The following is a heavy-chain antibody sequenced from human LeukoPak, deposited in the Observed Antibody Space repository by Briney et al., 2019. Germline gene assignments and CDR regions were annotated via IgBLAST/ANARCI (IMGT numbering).Heavy chain of an antibody. V-gene: IGHV3-21*04. CDR2: ISSSSSYI. CDR3: ARPNYYDSSGYEAFDI. Sequence: SGGSLRLSCAASGFTFSSYSMNWVRQAPGKGLEWVSSISSSSSYIYYADSVKGRFTISRDNAKNSLYLQMNSLRAEDTALYYCARPNYYDSSGYEAFDIWGQGTMVTVSS. CDR1: GFTFSSYS. D-gene: IGHD3-22*01. J-gene: IGHJ3*02.